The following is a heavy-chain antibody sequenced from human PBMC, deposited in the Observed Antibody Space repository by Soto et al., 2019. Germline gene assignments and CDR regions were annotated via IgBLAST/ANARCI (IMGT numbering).Heavy chain of an antibody. V-gene: IGHV1-8*01. D-gene: IGHD2-15*01. Sequence: ASVKVSCKASGYTFTSYDINWVRQATGQGLEWMGWMNPNSGNTGYAQKFQGRVTMTRNTSISTAYMELSSLRSEDTAVYYCAREGSPTTYFDYWGQGTLVTVSS. J-gene: IGHJ4*02. CDR1: GYTFTSYD. CDR3: AREGSPTTYFDY. CDR2: MNPNSGNT.